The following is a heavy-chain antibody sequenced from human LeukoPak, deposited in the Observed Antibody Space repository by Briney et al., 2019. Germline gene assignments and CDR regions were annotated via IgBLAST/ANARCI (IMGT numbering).Heavy chain of an antibody. CDR1: GFTFSSYA. CDR3: AKEFDDFWSGYSLRYYYYYGMDV. D-gene: IGHD3-3*01. V-gene: IGHV3-23*01. CDR2: ISGSGGST. J-gene: IGHJ6*02. Sequence: PGGSLRLSCAASGFTFSSYAMSWVRQAPGKGLEWVSAISGSGGSTYYADSVKGRFTISRDNSKNTLYLQMNSLRAEDTAVYYCAKEFDDFWSGYSLRYYYYYGMDVWGQGTTVTVSS.